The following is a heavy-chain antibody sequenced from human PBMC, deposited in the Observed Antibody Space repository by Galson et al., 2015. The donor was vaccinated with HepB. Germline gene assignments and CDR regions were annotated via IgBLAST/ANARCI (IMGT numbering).Heavy chain of an antibody. V-gene: IGHV4-39*07. D-gene: IGHD6-19*01. J-gene: IGHJ6*02. CDR2: SYYSGVT. Sequence: ETLSLTCTVSGGSISSTSHHWGWIRQPPGKGLEWIGSSYYSGVTNYNPSLKRRVTIYVDTSKNQFSLRLTSVPAAVTAVYYCARVSMSSSGWYVRYGLDVWGQGTTVTVSS. CDR1: GGSISSTSHH. CDR3: ARVSMSSSGWYVRYGLDV.